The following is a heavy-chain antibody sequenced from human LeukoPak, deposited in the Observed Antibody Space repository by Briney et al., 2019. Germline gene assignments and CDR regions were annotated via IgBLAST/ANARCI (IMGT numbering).Heavy chain of an antibody. J-gene: IGHJ4*02. D-gene: IGHD5-18*01. CDR2: INPNSGGT. Sequence: ASVKVSCKASGYTFTGYYMHSVRQAPGQGLEGLGWINPNSGGTNYAQKFQGRVTMTRDTSISTAYMELSRLRSDDTAVYYCARDNTELMWIQPYFDYWGQGTLVTVSS. V-gene: IGHV1-2*02. CDR3: ARDNTELMWIQPYFDY. CDR1: GYTFTGYY.